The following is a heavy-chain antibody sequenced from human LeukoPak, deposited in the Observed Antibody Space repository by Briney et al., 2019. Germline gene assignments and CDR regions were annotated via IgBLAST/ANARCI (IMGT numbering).Heavy chain of an antibody. CDR3: DTAYGSGSYRGSDWFDP. CDR1: GYTFTSYY. Sequence: GASVKVSCKASGYTFTSYYMHWVRQAPGQGLEWMGIINPSGGSTSYAEKFQGRVTMTRDTSTSTVYMELSSLRAEDTAVYYCDTAYGSGSYRGSDWFDPWGQGTLVTVSS. J-gene: IGHJ5*02. V-gene: IGHV1-46*01. CDR2: INPSGGST. D-gene: IGHD3-10*01.